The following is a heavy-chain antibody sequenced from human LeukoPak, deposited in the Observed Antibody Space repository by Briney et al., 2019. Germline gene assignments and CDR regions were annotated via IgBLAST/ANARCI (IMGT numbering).Heavy chain of an antibody. CDR3: ARAGGRRAAFDI. CDR2: IYYSGST. CDR1: GGSISSYY. D-gene: IGHD4-23*01. V-gene: IGHV4-59*01. J-gene: IGHJ3*02. Sequence: TSETLSLTCTVSGGSISSYYWSWIRQPPGKGLEWIGYIYYSGSTNYNPSLKSRVTISVDTSKNQFSLKLSSVTAADTAVYYCARAGGRRAAFDIWGQGTMVTVSS.